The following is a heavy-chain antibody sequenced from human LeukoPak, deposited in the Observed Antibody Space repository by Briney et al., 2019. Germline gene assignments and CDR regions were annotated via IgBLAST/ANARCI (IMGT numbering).Heavy chain of an antibody. J-gene: IGHJ3*02. Sequence: PGGSLRLSCAASGFTFNNHAMNWVRQAPGKGLEWVSAISGSGGSTYYADSVKGRFTISRGNSKNTLYLQMNSLRAEDTAVYYCANPLGWELPDDAFDIWGQGTMVTVSS. CDR3: ANPLGWELPDDAFDI. CDR1: GFTFNNHA. D-gene: IGHD1-26*01. CDR2: ISGSGGST. V-gene: IGHV3-23*01.